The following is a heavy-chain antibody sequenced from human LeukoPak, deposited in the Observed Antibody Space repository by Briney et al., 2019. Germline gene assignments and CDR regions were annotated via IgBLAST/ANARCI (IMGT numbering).Heavy chain of an antibody. CDR1: GFSFSTYA. CDR2: ISGNAIST. V-gene: IGHV3-23*01. D-gene: IGHD1-7*01. CDR3: ARDSTTSEYYYYYMDV. Sequence: GGSLRLSCAASGFSFSTYAMSWVRQAPGKGLEWVSAISGNAISTYYADSVKGRFTISRDNSKNTVYLQMNSLRAEDTAVYYCARDSTTSEYYYYYMDVWGKGTTVTVSS. J-gene: IGHJ6*03.